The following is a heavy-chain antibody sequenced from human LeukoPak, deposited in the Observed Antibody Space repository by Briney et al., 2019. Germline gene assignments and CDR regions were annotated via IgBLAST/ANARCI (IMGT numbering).Heavy chain of an antibody. J-gene: IGHJ3*02. D-gene: IGHD3-3*01. CDR1: GFTFSSYW. Sequence: QSGGSLRLSCAASGFTFSSYWMSWVRQAPGKGLEWVANIKQDGSEKYYVDSVKGRFTISRDNAKNSLYLQMNSLRAEDTAVYYCARGRTVTIFGVASDAFDIWGQGTMVTVSS. CDR3: ARGRTVTIFGVASDAFDI. CDR2: IKQDGSEK. V-gene: IGHV3-7*01.